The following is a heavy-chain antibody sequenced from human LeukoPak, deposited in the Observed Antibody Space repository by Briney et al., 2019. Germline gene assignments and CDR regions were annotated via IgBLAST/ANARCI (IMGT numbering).Heavy chain of an antibody. J-gene: IGHJ4*02. CDR1: GYTFTSYD. Sequence: ASVKVSCKASGYTFTSYDINWVRQATGQGLEWMGWMNPNSGNTGYAQKFQGRVTITADESTSTAYMELSSLRSEDTAVYYCARVGRDSSGYLDYWGQGTLVTVSS. CDR2: MNPNSGNT. D-gene: IGHD3-22*01. CDR3: ARVGRDSSGYLDY. V-gene: IGHV1-8*01.